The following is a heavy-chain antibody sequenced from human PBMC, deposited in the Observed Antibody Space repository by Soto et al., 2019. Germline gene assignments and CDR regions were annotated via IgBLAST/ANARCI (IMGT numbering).Heavy chain of an antibody. D-gene: IGHD2-15*01. CDR1: GFTFSSYA. CDR2: ISGSGGST. CDR3: AKGYCSGGSCKYYFDY. J-gene: IGHJ4*02. Sequence: GGSLRLSCAASGFTFSSYAMSWVRQAPGKGLEWVSAISGSGGSTYYADSVKGRFTIPRDNSKNTLYLQMNSLRAEDTAVYYCAKGYCSGGSCKYYFDYWGQGTLVTVSS. V-gene: IGHV3-23*01.